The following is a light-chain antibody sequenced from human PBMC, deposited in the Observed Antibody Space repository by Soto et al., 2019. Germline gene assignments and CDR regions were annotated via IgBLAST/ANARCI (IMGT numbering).Light chain of an antibody. J-gene: IGKJ4*01. Sequence: DIQMTQSPSTLSGSVGDRVTITCGASQTISSWLAWYQQKPGKAPKLLIYKASTLKSGVPSRFSGSGSGTEFTLTISSLQSVDFAVYSCQQYNNWLGTFGGGTKVDIK. V-gene: IGKV1-5*03. CDR1: QTISSW. CDR3: QQYNNWLGT. CDR2: KAS.